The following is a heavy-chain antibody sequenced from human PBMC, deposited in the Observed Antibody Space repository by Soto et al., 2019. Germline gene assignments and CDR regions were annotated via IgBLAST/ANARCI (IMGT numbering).Heavy chain of an antibody. V-gene: IGHV4-38-2*02. CDR1: GSSISSGYY. CDR2: IYHSGNT. D-gene: IGHD3-22*01. Sequence: SETLSLTCTVSGSSISSGYYWGGIRQAPGTGLEWIGSIYHSGNTFYNPSLKSRVTISRDTSKNEFSLKLDSVTAADTAMYYCVRDGLRYYETSGYYNGPPLDYWGQGILVTSPQ. J-gene: IGHJ4*02. CDR3: VRDGLRYYETSGYYNGPPLDY.